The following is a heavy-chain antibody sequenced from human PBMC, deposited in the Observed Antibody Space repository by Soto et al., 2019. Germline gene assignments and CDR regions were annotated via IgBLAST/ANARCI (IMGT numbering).Heavy chain of an antibody. J-gene: IGHJ6*02. D-gene: IGHD3-10*01. V-gene: IGHV1-69*01. Sequence: QVQGVQSGVEVRRPGSSVKVSCKASGDTFKNCVISWVRQAPGQGLEWMGGIIPLFGTTDFAQRFQGRLTITTDASTTTAYMELSRLRSEDTATYYCAAELGFGKLSVVWGQGTTVIVSS. CDR1: GDTFKNCV. CDR3: AAELGFGKLSVV. CDR2: IIPLFGTT.